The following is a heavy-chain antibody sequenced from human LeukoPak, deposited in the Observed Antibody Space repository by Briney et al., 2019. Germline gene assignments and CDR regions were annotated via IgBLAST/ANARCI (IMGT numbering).Heavy chain of an antibody. CDR2: ISGSRGGT. CDR1: GFTFSSYA. J-gene: IGHJ2*01. D-gene: IGHD1-7*01. Sequence: GGSLRLSCAASGFTFSSYAMSWVRQAPGKGLEWVSAISGSRGGTYYADSVKGRFTISRDNSKNTLYLQMNGLRAEDTAVYYCAKDWTGTKPFDLWGRGTLVTVSS. CDR3: AKDWTGTKPFDL. V-gene: IGHV3-23*01.